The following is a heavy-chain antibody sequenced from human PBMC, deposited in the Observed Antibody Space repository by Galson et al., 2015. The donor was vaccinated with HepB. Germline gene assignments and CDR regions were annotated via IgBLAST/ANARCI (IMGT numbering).Heavy chain of an antibody. J-gene: IGHJ4*02. Sequence: ETLSLTCTVSGGSISSRYYYWTWIRQPPGKGLEWIGDINHSGSTNYNPSLKSRVTISVDMSKNQFSLKLSFVTAADTAVYYCAGRYGRDAYNFNYFDHWDQGTLVTVSS. CDR3: AGRYGRDAYNFNYFDH. CDR1: GGSISSRYYY. CDR2: INHSGST. V-gene: IGHV4-61*05. D-gene: IGHD5-24*01.